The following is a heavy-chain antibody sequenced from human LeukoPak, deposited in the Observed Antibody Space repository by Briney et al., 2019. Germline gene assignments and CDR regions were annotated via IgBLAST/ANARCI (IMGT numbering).Heavy chain of an antibody. CDR3: ARASLWFGELLSDY. Sequence: ASVRVSCKASGYTFTGYYMHWVRQAPGQGLEWMGRINPNSGGTKYAQKFQGRVTMTRATSISTAYMELSRLRSDDTAVYYCARASLWFGELLSDYWGQGTLVTVSS. D-gene: IGHD3-10*01. J-gene: IGHJ4*02. V-gene: IGHV1-2*06. CDR2: INPNSGGT. CDR1: GYTFTGYY.